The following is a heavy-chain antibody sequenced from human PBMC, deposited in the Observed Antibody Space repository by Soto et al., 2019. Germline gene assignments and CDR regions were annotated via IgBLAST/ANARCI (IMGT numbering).Heavy chain of an antibody. Sequence: SETLSFTCTVSGGSISSDDYSWRWSRIRQHSWKGLEWIGYVYYSGITSFHPPLKSRVXXAVXXSXXQLSLXXTSXTAADTGVYYCARGGSVGTWFDPWGQGILVTVS. CDR3: ARGGSVGTWFDP. CDR2: VYYSGIT. J-gene: IGHJ5*02. V-gene: IGHV4-30-4*01. D-gene: IGHD2-15*01. CDR1: GGSISSDDYS.